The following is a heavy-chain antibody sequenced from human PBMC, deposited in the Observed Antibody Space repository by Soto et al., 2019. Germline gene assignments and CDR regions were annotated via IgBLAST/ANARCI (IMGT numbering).Heavy chain of an antibody. CDR1: GGTFSTYA. J-gene: IGHJ3*02. D-gene: IGHD3-22*01. Sequence: QVQLVQSGAEVKKPGSSVKVSCKASGGTFSTYAISWVRQAPGQGLEGMGGIIPIFSTQNYAQKFQGGVTITADESTSTAYMELSSLRSEDTAVYYCVRDNGQRDYYDSSLDAFDIWGQGTMVTVSS. CDR3: VRDNGQRDYYDSSLDAFDI. CDR2: IIPIFSTQ. V-gene: IGHV1-69*01.